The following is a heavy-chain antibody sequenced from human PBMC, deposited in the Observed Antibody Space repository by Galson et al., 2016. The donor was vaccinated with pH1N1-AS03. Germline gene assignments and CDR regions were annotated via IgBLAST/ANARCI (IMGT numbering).Heavy chain of an antibody. J-gene: IGHJ6*02. CDR2: INPSDGNT. V-gene: IGHV1-46*01. CDR1: GYTFTSYY. D-gene: IGHD4/OR15-4a*01. Sequence: SVKVSCKASGYTFTSYYIHWVRQAPGQGREWMGIINPSDGNTTYAQRFQGRVTMTRDTSTSTVYMELSSLRSDVTAVYYCARVSAGLTGYYYAMDVWGQGTTVTVSS. CDR3: ARVSAGLTGYYYAMDV.